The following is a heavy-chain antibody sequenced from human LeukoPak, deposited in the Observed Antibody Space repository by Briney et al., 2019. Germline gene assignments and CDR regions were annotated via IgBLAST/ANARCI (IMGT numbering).Heavy chain of an antibody. CDR3: AKTVRYYDSSGPSGNYYFDY. CDR2: ISGSGGST. Sequence: GGSLRLSCAASGFTFTSYAMSWVRQAPGKGLEWVSAISGSGGSTYYADSVKGRFTISRDNSKNMLYPQMNSLRAEDTAVYYCAKTVRYYDSSGPSGNYYFDYWGQGTLVTVSS. J-gene: IGHJ4*02. V-gene: IGHV3-23*01. CDR1: GFTFTSYA. D-gene: IGHD3-22*01.